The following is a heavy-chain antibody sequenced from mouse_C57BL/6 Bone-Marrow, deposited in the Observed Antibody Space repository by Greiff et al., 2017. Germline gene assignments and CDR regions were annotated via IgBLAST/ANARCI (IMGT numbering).Heavy chain of an antibody. J-gene: IGHJ3*01. CDR2: ISSGGSYT. CDR1: GFTFSSYG. V-gene: IGHV5-6*02. CDR3: ARRGFSWFAY. Sequence: EVKLVESGGDLVKPGGSLKLSCAASGFTFSSYGMSWVRQTPDKRLEWVATISSGGSYTYYPDSVKGRFTISRDNAKNTLYLQMSSLKSEDTAMYYCARRGFSWFAYWGQGTLVTVSA.